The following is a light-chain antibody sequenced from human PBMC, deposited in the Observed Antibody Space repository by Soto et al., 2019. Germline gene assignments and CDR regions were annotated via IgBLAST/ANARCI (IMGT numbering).Light chain of an antibody. Sequence: SAATLSLYTGETATLSCRASQSVRSHLAWFQQKPGQAPRLLMYGVSTRATGMPARFSGSGSGTEFTLIISSLQSEDIADYYCQQYSDWPLTFGGGTKVDI. V-gene: IGKV3D-15*01. CDR3: QQYSDWPLT. J-gene: IGKJ4*01. CDR1: QSVRSH. CDR2: GVS.